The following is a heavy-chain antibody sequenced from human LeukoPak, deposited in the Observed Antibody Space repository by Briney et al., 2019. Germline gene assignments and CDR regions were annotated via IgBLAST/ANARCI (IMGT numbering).Heavy chain of an antibody. CDR2: INPSGGST. V-gene: IGHV1-46*01. D-gene: IGHD6-19*01. J-gene: IGHJ5*02. Sequence: GASVKVSFKASGYTFTSYNMHWVRQAPGQGLEWMGIINPSGGSTSYAQKFQGRVTITTDTSTSTVYMELSSLRSEDTAVYYCAREIVATAEAALGAVAGINWFDPWGQGTLVTVSS. CDR1: GYTFTSYN. CDR3: AREIVATAEAALGAVAGINWFDP.